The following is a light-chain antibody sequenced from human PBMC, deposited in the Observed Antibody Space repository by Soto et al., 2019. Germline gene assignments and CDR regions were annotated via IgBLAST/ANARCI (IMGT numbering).Light chain of an antibody. CDR1: SSNIGAGYD. Sequence: QSVLTQPPSVSGSPGQRVTISCAGSSSNIGAGYDVPWYQQLPGTAPKLLIYGNSNRPSGVPDRFSGSKSGTSASLAITGLQAADEADYYCQSYESSLSALVFGGGTKLTVL. J-gene: IGLJ2*01. CDR2: GNS. V-gene: IGLV1-40*01. CDR3: QSYESSLSALV.